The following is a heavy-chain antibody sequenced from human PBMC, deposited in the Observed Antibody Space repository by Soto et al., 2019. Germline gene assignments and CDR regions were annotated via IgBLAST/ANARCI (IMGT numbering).Heavy chain of an antibody. CDR1: EFTFSTNW. CDR3: ARDRPGYSSGWTYYYYVMDV. CDR2: IKKDGSEK. D-gene: IGHD6-19*01. V-gene: IGHV3-7*03. Sequence: GGSLRLSFAAPEFTFSTNWMSWVRQAPGKGRGGVANIKKDGSEKYYVDSVTGRFTISRDNPKNSLYLQMNSLRAEDTAVYYCARDRPGYSSGWTYYYYVMDVWGQGTTVTVSS. J-gene: IGHJ6*02.